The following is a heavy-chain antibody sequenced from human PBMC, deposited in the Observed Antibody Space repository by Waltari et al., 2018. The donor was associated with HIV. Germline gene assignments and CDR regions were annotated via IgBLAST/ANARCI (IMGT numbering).Heavy chain of an antibody. CDR3: ARGSNKLLDY. Sequence: QVQLQQSGPGLVKPSQTLSLTCAISGDSVPSLRAAWNWLRKSPSRGLDWRGRTYYMSKWYNDYALFVKGRVTITPDTSENQFSLQLNSVTPEDTAVYYCARGSNKLLDYWGQGTLVTVSS. CDR1: GDSVPSLRAA. CDR2: TYYMSKWYN. D-gene: IGHD1-26*01. V-gene: IGHV6-1*01. J-gene: IGHJ4*02.